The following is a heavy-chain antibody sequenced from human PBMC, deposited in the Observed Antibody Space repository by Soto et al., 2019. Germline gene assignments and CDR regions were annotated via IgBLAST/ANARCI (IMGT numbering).Heavy chain of an antibody. CDR2: IWYDGSNK. D-gene: IGHD2-21*02. V-gene: IGHV3-33*01. Sequence: PGGSLRLSCAASGFSFSSYGVHWVRQAPGKGLEWVAVIWYDGSNKYYADSVKGRFTISRDNSKNTLYLQMNSLRAEDTAVYYCARDFTGGNFYFDYWGQGTLVTVSS. CDR1: GFSFSSYG. J-gene: IGHJ4*02. CDR3: ARDFTGGNFYFDY.